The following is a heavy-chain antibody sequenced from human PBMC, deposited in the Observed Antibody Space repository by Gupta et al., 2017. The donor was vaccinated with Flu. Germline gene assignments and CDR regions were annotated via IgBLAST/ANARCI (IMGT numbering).Heavy chain of an antibody. J-gene: IGHJ4*02. CDR2: VYHTGVT. CDR3: AKGGYGNFDY. V-gene: IGHV4-59*01. Sequence: QVQLQESGPGLIRPSETLSLTCSVSGGAIYGEYWNWIRQSPGKGLEWIGSVYHTGVTKYNPSVKSRVTISLDSARTFFSLKLNVVTAADTAKYYCAKGGYGNFDYWGQGMLGTVSS. CDR1: GGAIYGEY. D-gene: IGHD6-25*01.